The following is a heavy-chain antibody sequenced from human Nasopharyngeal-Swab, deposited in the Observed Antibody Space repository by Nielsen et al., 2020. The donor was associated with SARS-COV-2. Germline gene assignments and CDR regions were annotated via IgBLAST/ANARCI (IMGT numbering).Heavy chain of an antibody. V-gene: IGHV3-48*04. CDR3: AKAKVFGLMDV. J-gene: IGHJ6*02. Sequence: GESLKISCATSGFTFSPYTMTWVRQAPGKGLQWISYITSGNSVQYADSVRGRFTISRDNAKNSLYPQMNSLRAEDTAVYYCAKAKVFGLMDVWGQGTTVTVSS. CDR1: GFTFSPYT. D-gene: IGHD3-3*01. CDR2: ITSGNSV.